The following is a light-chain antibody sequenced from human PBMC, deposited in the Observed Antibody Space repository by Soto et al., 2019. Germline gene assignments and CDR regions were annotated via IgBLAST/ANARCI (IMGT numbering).Light chain of an antibody. CDR3: AAWDDSLSVWV. CDR2: RNN. CDR1: SSNIGSNY. V-gene: IGLV1-47*01. J-gene: IGLJ3*02. Sequence: VLTQPPSASGTPGQRVTISCSGSSSNIGSNYVYWYQQLPGTAPKLLIYRNNQRPSGVPDRFSGSKSGTSASLAISGLRSEDEADYYCAAWDDSLSVWVFGGGTQLTVL.